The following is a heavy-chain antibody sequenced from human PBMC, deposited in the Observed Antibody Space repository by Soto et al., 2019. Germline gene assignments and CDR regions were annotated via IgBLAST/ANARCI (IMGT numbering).Heavy chain of an antibody. D-gene: IGHD2-21*02. J-gene: IGHJ4*02. CDR1: GGSISSGDYY. CDR3: AMCGGDCYSLDY. V-gene: IGHV4-30-4*01. CDR2: IYCSGST. Sequence: QVQLQESGPGLVKPSQTLSLTCTVSGGSISSGDYYWSWIRQPPGKGLEWIGYIYCSGSTYYNPSIKSRVTISVDTSKTQFSLKLSSVTAADAAVYYCAMCGGDCYSLDYWGQGTLVTVSS.